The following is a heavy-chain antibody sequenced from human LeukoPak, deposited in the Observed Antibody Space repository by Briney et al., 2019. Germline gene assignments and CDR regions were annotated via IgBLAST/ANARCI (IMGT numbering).Heavy chain of an antibody. V-gene: IGHV3-33*01. J-gene: IGHJ6*02. D-gene: IGHD2-2*01. CDR3: ARDTVVVVPAAKYYYYYGMDV. Sequence: GGSLRLSCAASGFTFSSYGMHWVRQAPGKGLEWVAVIWYDGSNKYYADSVKGRFTISRDNSKNTLYLQMNSLRAEDTAVYYCARDTVVVVPAAKYYYYYGMDVWGQGTTVTVSS. CDR1: GFTFSSYG. CDR2: IWYDGSNK.